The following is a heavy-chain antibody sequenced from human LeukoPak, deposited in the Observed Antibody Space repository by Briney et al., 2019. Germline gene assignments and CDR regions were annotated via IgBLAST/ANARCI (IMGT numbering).Heavy chain of an antibody. CDR3: ARGLTYYYYMDV. Sequence: PGGSLRLSCAASGFTFSNYAMLWVRQAPGKGLEWVAVISYHGTDTYYADSVKGRFAISRDNSKNTLHLQMNSLRAEDTAVYYCARGLTYYYYMDVWGKGTTVTVSS. V-gene: IGHV3-30*03. J-gene: IGHJ6*03. CDR1: GFTFSNYA. CDR2: ISYHGTDT.